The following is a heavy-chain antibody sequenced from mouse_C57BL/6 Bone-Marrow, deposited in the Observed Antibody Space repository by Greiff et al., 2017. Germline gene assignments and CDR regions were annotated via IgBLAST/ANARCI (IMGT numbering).Heavy chain of an antibody. CDR2: ISSGSSTI. J-gene: IGHJ2*01. V-gene: IGHV5-17*01. CDR3: ARGAGYSYYFDY. D-gene: IGHD2-3*01. CDR1: GFTFSDYG. Sequence: EVKLVESGGGLVKPGGSLKLSCAASGFTFSDYGMHWVRQAPEKGLEWVAYISSGSSTIYYADTVKGRFTISSDNAKNTLFLQMTSLRSEDTAMYYCARGAGYSYYFDYWGQGTTLTVSS.